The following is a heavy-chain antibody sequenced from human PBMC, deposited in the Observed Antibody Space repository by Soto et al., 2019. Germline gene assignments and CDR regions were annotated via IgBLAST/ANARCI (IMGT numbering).Heavy chain of an antibody. CDR3: AKTSYRGGVIVVVPAADNWFDP. D-gene: IGHD2-2*01. V-gene: IGHV3-23*01. CDR2: ISGSGGST. Sequence: GGSLRLSCAASGFTFSSYAMSWVRQAPGKGLEWVSAISGSGGSTYYADSVKGRFTISRDNSKNTLYLQMNSLRAEDTAVYYCAKTSYRGGVIVVVPAADNWFDPWGQGTLVTVSS. J-gene: IGHJ5*02. CDR1: GFTFSSYA.